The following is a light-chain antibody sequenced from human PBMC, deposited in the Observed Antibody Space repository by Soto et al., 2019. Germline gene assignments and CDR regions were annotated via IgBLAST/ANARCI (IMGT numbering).Light chain of an antibody. J-gene: IGKJ4*01. CDR1: QSVSSY. CDR3: QQRSNWQLT. CDR2: DAS. Sequence: EIVLTQSPATLSLSPGERATLSCRASQSVSSYLAWYQQKPGQAPRLLIYDASNRATGIPARFSGSGSGTDFTLTSSSLEPEDVAVYYCQQRSNWQLTFGGGTKVEIK. V-gene: IGKV3-11*01.